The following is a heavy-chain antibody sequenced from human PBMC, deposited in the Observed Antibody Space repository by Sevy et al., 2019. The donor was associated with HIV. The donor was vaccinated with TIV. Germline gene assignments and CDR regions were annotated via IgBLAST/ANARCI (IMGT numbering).Heavy chain of an antibody. CDR2: ISSSGSYI. Sequence: GSLRLSCVASGFTFRSYTMKWVRQAPGKGLECVSSISSSGSYIYYADSVKGRFTISRDDAKNSLYLQMNTLRAEDAALYYCARVRPYDTRDFDYWGQGTLVNVSS. CDR3: ARVRPYDTRDFDY. V-gene: IGHV3-21*01. D-gene: IGHD3-22*01. J-gene: IGHJ4*02. CDR1: GFTFRSYT.